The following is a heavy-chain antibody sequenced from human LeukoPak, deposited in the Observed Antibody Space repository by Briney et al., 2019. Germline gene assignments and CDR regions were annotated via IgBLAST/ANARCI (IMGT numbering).Heavy chain of an antibody. CDR2: IYYSGST. CDR3: ARPYGVDI. V-gene: IGHV4-39*01. J-gene: IGHJ3*02. D-gene: IGHD3-10*01. Sequence: PSETLSLTCTVSGGSISSSSYYWGWIRQPPGKGLEWIGSIYYSGSTYYNPSLKSRVTISVDTSKNQFSLKLSSVTAADTAVYYCARPYGVDIWGQGTMVTVSS. CDR1: GGSISSSSYY.